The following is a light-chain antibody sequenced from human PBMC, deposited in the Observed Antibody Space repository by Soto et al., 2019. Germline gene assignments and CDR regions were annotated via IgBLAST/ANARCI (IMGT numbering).Light chain of an antibody. V-gene: IGKV3-20*01. CDR3: QQFSSYPLT. CDR1: QTVRNNY. J-gene: IGKJ4*01. CDR2: DAS. Sequence: EFVFTQAPGTRSLSPGERATLSCRASQTVRNNYLAWYQQKPGQAPRLLIYDASSRATGIPDRFSGGGPGTDFTLTISRLEPEDFAVYYCQQFSSYPLTFGGGTKVDIK.